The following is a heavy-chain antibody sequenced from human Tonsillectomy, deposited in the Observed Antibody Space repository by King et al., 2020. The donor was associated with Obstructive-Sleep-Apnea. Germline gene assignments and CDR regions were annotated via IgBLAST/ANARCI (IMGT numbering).Heavy chain of an antibody. J-gene: IGHJ5*02. CDR3: ARRPYDSSGQNWFDP. Sequence: QLVQSRAEMKKPGESLKISCKGSGYSFSSYWIAWVRQMPGKGLEWMGIINPGDSDTSYSPSFQGQVTISVDKSLSTAYLQWSSLKASDTAMYYCARRPYDSSGQNWFDPWGQGTLVTVSS. CDR1: GYSFSSYW. D-gene: IGHD3-22*01. CDR2: INPGDSDT. V-gene: IGHV5-51*01.